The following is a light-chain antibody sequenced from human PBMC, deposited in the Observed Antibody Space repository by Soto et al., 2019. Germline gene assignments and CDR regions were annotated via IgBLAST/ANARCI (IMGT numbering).Light chain of an antibody. CDR2: DVS. V-gene: IGKV3D-20*01. Sequence: EIVLTQSPATLSLSPGERATLSCGASQSVTNNYLAWHQQRPGLAPRLLLYDVSRRATDIPDRFRGSGSGTEFTLTISRLEPEDSAVYYCQQYGNSPLTCGGGTRVEIK. CDR3: QQYGNSPLT. J-gene: IGKJ4*01. CDR1: QSVTNNY.